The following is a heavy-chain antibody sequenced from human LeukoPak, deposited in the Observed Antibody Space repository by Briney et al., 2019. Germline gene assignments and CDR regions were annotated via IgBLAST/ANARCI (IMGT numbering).Heavy chain of an antibody. CDR2: ISGSGGTA. V-gene: IGHV3-23*01. J-gene: IGHJ4*02. CDR1: GFTFSIYA. Sequence: GGSLRLSCAASGFTFSIYAMSWVRQAPGKGLEWVSAISGSGGTAYYADSVKGRFTISRDNSKNTLYLQMNSLRAEDTAVYYCARDIGLGLESYWGQGTLVTVSS. D-gene: IGHD3/OR15-3a*01. CDR3: ARDIGLGLESY.